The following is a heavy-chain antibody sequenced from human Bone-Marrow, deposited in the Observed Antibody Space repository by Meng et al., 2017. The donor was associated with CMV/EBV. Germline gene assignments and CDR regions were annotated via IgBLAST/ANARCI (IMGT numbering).Heavy chain of an antibody. J-gene: IGHJ6*02. CDR1: GFTFDGHA. V-gene: IGHV3-9*01. Sequence: GGSLRLSWAASGFTFDGHAMRRVRQAPGKGLEWVSGISWNSGSIGYADSVKGRFTISRDNSKNTLYLQMNSLRAEDTAVYYCARDDLNDYGDNVEYYYGMDVWGQGTTVTVSS. D-gene: IGHD4-17*01. CDR2: ISWNSGSI. CDR3: ARDDLNDYGDNVEYYYGMDV.